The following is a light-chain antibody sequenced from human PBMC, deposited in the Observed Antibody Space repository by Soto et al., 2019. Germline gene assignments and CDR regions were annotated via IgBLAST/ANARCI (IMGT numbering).Light chain of an antibody. CDR2: WAS. V-gene: IGKV4-1*01. CDR3: QQYYSTPPTLIT. J-gene: IGKJ5*01. CDR1: QSVLYSSNNKNY. Sequence: DIVMTQSPDSLAVSLGERATINCKSSQSVLYSSNNKNYLAWYQQKPGQPPKLLIYWASTRESGVPDRFSGSGSGTDFTLTISSLQAEDVAVYYCQQYYSTPPTLITFGQGTRLEIK.